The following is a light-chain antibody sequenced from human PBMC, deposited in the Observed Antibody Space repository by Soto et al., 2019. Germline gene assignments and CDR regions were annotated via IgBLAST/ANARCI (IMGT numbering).Light chain of an antibody. CDR3: QQFYSSPPMFT. Sequence: DIVMTQSPDSLAVSLGERATINCKSSQTVIKSSDNKHCLAWFQQKPGQPPKLLIYGASTRESGVPDRFSVSGSGTDFTLTISSLQAEDVAVYYCQQFYSSPPMFTFGQGTKLEIK. J-gene: IGKJ2*01. CDR1: QTVIKSSDNKHC. V-gene: IGKV4-1*01. CDR2: GAS.